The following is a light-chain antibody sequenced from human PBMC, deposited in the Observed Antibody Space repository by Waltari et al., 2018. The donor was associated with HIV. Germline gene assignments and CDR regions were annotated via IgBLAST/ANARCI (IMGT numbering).Light chain of an antibody. CDR3: GADYGSGKNFVYV. CDR2: VGTGGIVG. CDR1: SGSHNYK. V-gene: IGLV9-49*01. Sequence: QPVLTQSPSASAYLGASVKPTCTLSSGSHNYKVDWDQARPGKGPRLLMRVGTGGIVGSKGNGVPDRFSVLGSGLNRYLTIKNIQEEDEGDYQCGADYGSGKNFVYVFGGGTKLTVL. J-gene: IGLJ3*02.